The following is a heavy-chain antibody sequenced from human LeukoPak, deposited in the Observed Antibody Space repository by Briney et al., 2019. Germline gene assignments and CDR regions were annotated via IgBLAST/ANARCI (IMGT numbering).Heavy chain of an antibody. CDR1: GGSISSYY. J-gene: IGHJ5*02. D-gene: IGHD3-3*01. Sequence: SETLSLTCTVSGGSISSYYWSWIRQPPGKGLDWIGYIYYSGSTNYNPSLKSRVTISVDTSKNQFSLKLSSVTAADTAVYYCALSGDFWSGYRFDPWGQGTLVTVSS. CDR3: ALSGDFWSGYRFDP. V-gene: IGHV4-59*01. CDR2: IYYSGST.